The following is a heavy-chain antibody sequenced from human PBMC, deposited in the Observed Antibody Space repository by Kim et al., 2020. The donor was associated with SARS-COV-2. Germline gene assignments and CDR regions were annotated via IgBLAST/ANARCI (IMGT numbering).Heavy chain of an antibody. CDR1: GGSISGFY. Sequence: SETLSLTCTASGGSISGFYWYWIRQPPGKGLEWIGYIYYSGTTDYNPSLKSRVTMSMDTSKNQFSLKLSSVSAADTAVYYCARDTSGWYNGLDVWGQGT. CDR3: ARDTSGWYNGLDV. D-gene: IGHD6-19*01. V-gene: IGHV4-59*13. J-gene: IGHJ6*02. CDR2: IYYSGTT.